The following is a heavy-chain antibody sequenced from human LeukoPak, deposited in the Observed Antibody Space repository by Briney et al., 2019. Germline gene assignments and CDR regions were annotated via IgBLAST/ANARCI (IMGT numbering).Heavy chain of an antibody. CDR3: ARGVMTVDS. V-gene: IGHV3-33*01. J-gene: IGHJ4*02. D-gene: IGHD2-21*02. CDR1: GFTFSNYG. Sequence: GGSLRLSCAASGFTFSNYGMHWVRQAPGKGLEWVAVIWYDGSNKCYADSVKGRFAISRDNSKNTLYLQMNSLRAEDTAVYFCARGVMTVDSWGQGTLVSVSS. CDR2: IWYDGSNK.